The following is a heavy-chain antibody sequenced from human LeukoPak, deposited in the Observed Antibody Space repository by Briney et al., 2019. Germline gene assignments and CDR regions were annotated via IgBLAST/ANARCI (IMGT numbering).Heavy chain of an antibody. D-gene: IGHD6-13*01. J-gene: IGHJ4*02. CDR3: ASSIRDSSSWYGGDSSGPGDY. Sequence: GASVKDSCKASGYTFTSYYMHWVRQAPGQGLEWMGIINPSVGSTSYAQKFQGRVTMTRDTSTSTVYMELSSLRSEDTAVYYCASSIRDSSSWYGGDSSGPGDYWGQGTLVTVSS. V-gene: IGHV1-46*01. CDR2: INPSVGST. CDR1: GYTFTSYY.